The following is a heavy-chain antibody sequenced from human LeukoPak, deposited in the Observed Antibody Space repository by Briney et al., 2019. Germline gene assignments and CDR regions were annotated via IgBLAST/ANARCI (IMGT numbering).Heavy chain of an antibody. CDR3: AKRIQSAMATGY. J-gene: IGHJ4*02. CDR2: ISGSGGST. CDR1: GFTFSNSA. D-gene: IGHD5-18*01. V-gene: IGHV3-23*01. Sequence: GGSLRLSCAASGFTFSNSALSWVRQAPGKGLEWVSDISGSGGSTYNADSAKGRFTISRDNSKNTLYLQMNSLRVEDTAVYYCAKRIQSAMATGYWGQGTLVTVSS.